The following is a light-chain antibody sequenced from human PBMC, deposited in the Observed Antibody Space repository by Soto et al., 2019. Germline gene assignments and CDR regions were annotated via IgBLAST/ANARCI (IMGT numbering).Light chain of an antibody. J-gene: IGLJ2*01. Sequence: QSALTQPRSVSGSPGQSVAISCTGTSSNVGVYSLVSWYQQHPGKAPKLILYDVTKRPSGVPDRFSGSKSGDTASLTISGLQAEDEADYYCCSYTANFAVFGGGTKLTV. CDR2: DVT. V-gene: IGLV2-11*01. CDR1: SSNVGVYSL. CDR3: CSYTANFAV.